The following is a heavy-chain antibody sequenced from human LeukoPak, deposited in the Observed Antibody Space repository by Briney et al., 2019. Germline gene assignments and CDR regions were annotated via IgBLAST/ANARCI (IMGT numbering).Heavy chain of an antibody. J-gene: IGHJ4*02. D-gene: IGHD3-10*01. V-gene: IGHV3-23*01. Sequence: GGSLRLSCVVSGFTFSSYAMSWVRQAPGEGLEWVSAISGSGGSTYYADSVKGRFTISRDNSKNTLYLQMNSLRAEDTAVYYCAKGMTRVLWFGELWGQGTLVTVSS. CDR2: ISGSGGST. CDR3: AKGMTRVLWFGEL. CDR1: GFTFSSYA.